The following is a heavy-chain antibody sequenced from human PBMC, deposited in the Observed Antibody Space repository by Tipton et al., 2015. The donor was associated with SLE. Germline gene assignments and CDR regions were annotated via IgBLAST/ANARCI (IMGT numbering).Heavy chain of an antibody. CDR1: GFTFSSYW. V-gene: IGHV3-7*03. Sequence: SLRLSCATSGFTFSSYWMSWVRQAPGKGLEWVANIKQDGSEKYYVDSVKGRFTISRDNAKNSLYLQMNSLRAEDTAVYYCARVKVGGNWFDPWGQGTLVTVSS. D-gene: IGHD3-22*01. CDR3: ARVKVGGNWFDP. CDR2: IKQDGSEK. J-gene: IGHJ5*02.